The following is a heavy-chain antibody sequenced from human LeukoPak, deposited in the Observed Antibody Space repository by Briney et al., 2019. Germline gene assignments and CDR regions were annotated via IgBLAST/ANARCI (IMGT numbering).Heavy chain of an antibody. CDR1: GFTFSSYA. Sequence: GGSLRLSCAASGFTFSSYAMSWVRQAPGKGLEAPGQGLEWVSTISASGHATYYPDPVRGRFTISRDNSKSTLHLQMDSLRAEDSALYYCAKWPEGATPKFHHWGQGTLVTVSS. J-gene: IGHJ4*02. CDR2: ISASGHAT. V-gene: IGHV3-23*01. D-gene: IGHD1-26*01. CDR3: AKWPEGATPKFHH.